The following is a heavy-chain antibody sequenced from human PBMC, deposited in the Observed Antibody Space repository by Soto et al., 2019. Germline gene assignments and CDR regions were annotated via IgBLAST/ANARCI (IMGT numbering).Heavy chain of an antibody. CDR2: IYYSGST. D-gene: IGHD4-17*01. V-gene: IGHV4-59*01. J-gene: IGHJ4*02. CDR3: ARSKVTTFDY. CDR1: GGSISSYY. Sequence: SETLSLTCTVSGGSISSYYWSWIRQPPGKGLEWIGYIYYSGSTNYNPSLKSRVTISVDTSKNQFSLKLSSVTAADTAVYYCARSKVTTFDYGGQGTLVTVSS.